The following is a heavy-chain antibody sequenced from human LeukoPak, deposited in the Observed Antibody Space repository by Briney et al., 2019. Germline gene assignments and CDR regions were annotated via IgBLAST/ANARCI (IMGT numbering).Heavy chain of an antibody. D-gene: IGHD3-16*02. Sequence: RASLRLSREPSAFTFSSYAMTWVRQAPGKGLEWLSAISGTGGSTFYADSVKGRFTISRDNSKDTLYLQMNSLRAEDTAVYYCAKPLYPNYDYVWGSYRSPFDYWGQGILVTVSS. CDR2: ISGTGGST. J-gene: IGHJ4*02. V-gene: IGHV3-23*01. CDR1: AFTFSSYA. CDR3: AKPLYPNYDYVWGSYRSPFDY.